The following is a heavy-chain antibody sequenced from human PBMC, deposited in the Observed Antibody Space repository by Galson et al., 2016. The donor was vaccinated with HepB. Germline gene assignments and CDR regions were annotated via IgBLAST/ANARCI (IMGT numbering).Heavy chain of an antibody. CDR1: GFTFSTYA. J-gene: IGHJ4*02. CDR3: ARGTRRFCSGSNCYPLDH. Sequence: SLRLSCAASGFTFSTYAMTWVRQAPGKGLEWVSVITDSGDDTHHADSVKGRFIMSRDNSKNTVYLQMNNLRDEDTAIYCCARGTRRFCSGSNCYPLDHWGQGTLVTVSS. D-gene: IGHD2-15*01. CDR2: ITDSGDDT. V-gene: IGHV3-23*01.